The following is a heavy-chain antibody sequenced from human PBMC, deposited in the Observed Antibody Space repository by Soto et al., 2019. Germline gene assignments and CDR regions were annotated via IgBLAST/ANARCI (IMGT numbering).Heavy chain of an antibody. CDR1: GGTFSSYA. CDR2: IIPIFGTA. D-gene: IGHD3-16*02. J-gene: IGHJ4*02. Sequence: ASVKVSCKASGGTFSSYAISWVRQAPGQGLEWMGGIIPIFGTANYAQKFQGRVTITADESTSTAYMELSSLRSEDTAVYYCANLKIRSGGVIVSNYWGQGTLVTVSS. V-gene: IGHV1-69*13. CDR3: ANLKIRSGGVIVSNY.